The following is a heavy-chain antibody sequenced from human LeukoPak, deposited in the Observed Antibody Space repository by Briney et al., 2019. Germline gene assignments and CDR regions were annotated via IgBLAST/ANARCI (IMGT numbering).Heavy chain of an antibody. CDR3: ARVQEQQLVLYAFDI. J-gene: IGHJ3*02. CDR1: GFTFSNYW. D-gene: IGHD6-13*01. CDR2: IKRVGSER. V-gene: IGHV3-7*04. Sequence: QPGGSLRLSCAASGFTFSNYWMGWVRQAPGKGLEGVANIKRVGSERYSADSVKGRFTISRDNAKNSLYLQMNSLRAEDTAVYYCARVQEQQLVLYAFDIWGQGTMVTVSS.